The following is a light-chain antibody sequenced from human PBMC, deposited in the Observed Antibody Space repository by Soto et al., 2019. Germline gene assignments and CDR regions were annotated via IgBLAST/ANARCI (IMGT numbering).Light chain of an antibody. CDR1: QSFSSY. V-gene: IGKV3-11*01. Sequence: EIVLTQSPATLSLSPGERATLSCRASQSFSSYLAWYQQKPGQAPRLLIYDASNRVTGIPARFSGSGSGTDFTLTISSLEPEDFAVYYCQQRSNWPPKYTFGQGTKLEIK. CDR2: DAS. CDR3: QQRSNWPPKYT. J-gene: IGKJ2*01.